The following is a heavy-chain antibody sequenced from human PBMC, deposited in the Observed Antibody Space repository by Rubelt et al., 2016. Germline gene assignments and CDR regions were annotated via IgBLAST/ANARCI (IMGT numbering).Heavy chain of an antibody. J-gene: IGHJ5*02. CDR2: IYWDDDK. V-gene: IGHV2-5*02. Sequence: QITLKESGPTLVKPTQTLTLTCTFSGFSLSTSGVGVGWIRQPPGKAMEWLALIYWDDDKSYSPSLKSRLNITKDTTKNQVVITMTNMVPVSTASYYCAHNYWCSTSCFTYNWFDPWGQGTLVTVSS. D-gene: IGHD2-2*02. CDR1: GFSLSTSGVG. CDR3: AHNYWCSTSCFTYNWFDP.